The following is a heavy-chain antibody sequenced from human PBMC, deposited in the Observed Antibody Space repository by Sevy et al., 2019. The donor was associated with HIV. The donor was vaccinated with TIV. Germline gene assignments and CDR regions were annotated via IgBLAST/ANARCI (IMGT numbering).Heavy chain of an antibody. V-gene: IGHV3-66*01. CDR2: IDSGGST. CDR3: ARDRYYDASGYYYYCYGMDV. CDR1: GFTVSGNY. Sequence: GGSLRLSCEASGFTVSGNYMAWVRLAPGKGLEWVSLIDSGGSTYYGDSVKGRFTISRDNSKNTLYFQMNPLWAEDTAVYFCARDRYYDASGYYYYCYGMDVWGQGTTVTVSS. D-gene: IGHD3-22*01. J-gene: IGHJ6*02.